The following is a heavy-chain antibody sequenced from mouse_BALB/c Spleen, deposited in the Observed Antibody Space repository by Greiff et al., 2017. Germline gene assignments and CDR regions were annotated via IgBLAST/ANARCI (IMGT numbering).Heavy chain of an antibody. V-gene: IGHV1-7*01. CDR2: INPSTGYT. Sequence: VKLVESGAELAKPGASVKMSCKASGYTFTSYWMHWVKQRPGQGLEWIGYINPSTGYTEYNQKFKDKATLTADKSSSTAYMQLSSLTSEDSAVYYCARSSMNAGAMDYWGQGTSVTVSS. J-gene: IGHJ4*01. D-gene: IGHD2-3*01. CDR1: GYTFTSYW. CDR3: ARSSMNAGAMDY.